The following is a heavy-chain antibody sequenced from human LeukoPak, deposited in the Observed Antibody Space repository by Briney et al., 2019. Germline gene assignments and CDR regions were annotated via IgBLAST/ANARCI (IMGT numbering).Heavy chain of an antibody. V-gene: IGHV3-21*01. CDR1: GFTVSSNY. D-gene: IGHD3-9*01. CDR3: ARDRDYDILTGSSTIFDY. Sequence: GGSLRLSRVASGFTVSSNYMSWVRQAPGKGLEWVSSISSSSSYIYYADSVKGRFTISRDNAKNSLYLQMNSLRAEDTAVYYCARDRDYDILTGSSTIFDYWAREPWSPSPQ. CDR2: ISSSSSYI. J-gene: IGHJ4*02.